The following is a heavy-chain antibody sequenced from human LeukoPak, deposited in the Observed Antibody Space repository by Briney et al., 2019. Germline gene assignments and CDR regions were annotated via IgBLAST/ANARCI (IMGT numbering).Heavy chain of an antibody. Sequence: GGSLRLSCAASGFTFDDYAMHWVRQAPGQGLEWVSGISWDSGRMGYADSVKGRFTISRDNARNSLYLQMNSLRAEDTAVYYCARDEWWQFIAVAITSYFDCWGQGTLVTVSS. D-gene: IGHD6-19*01. CDR3: ARDEWWQFIAVAITSYFDC. CDR1: GFTFDDYA. CDR2: ISWDSGRM. V-gene: IGHV3-9*01. J-gene: IGHJ4*02.